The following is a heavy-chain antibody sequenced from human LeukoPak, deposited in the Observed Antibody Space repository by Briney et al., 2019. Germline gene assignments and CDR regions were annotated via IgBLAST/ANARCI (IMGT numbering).Heavy chain of an antibody. J-gene: IGHJ6*03. CDR2: IRYDGSDK. V-gene: IGHV3-30*02. D-gene: IGHD3-16*01. Sequence: GGSLRLSCGASGFIFSNYGMHWVRPAPGKGLEWVAFIRYDGSDKYYAESVKGRFTISKDNSKNTLSLQMNSLRAEDTAVCYCAKGFDYYIDVWGKGTTVTVSS. CDR3: AKGFDYYIDV. CDR1: GFIFSNYG.